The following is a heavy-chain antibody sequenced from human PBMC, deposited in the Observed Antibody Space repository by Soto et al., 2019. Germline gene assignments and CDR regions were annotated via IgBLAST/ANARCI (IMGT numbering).Heavy chain of an antibody. D-gene: IGHD3-10*01. J-gene: IGHJ4*02. V-gene: IGHV3-30*18. Sequence: QVQLVESGGGVVQPGRSLRLSCAASGFTFSSYGMHWVRQAPGKGLEWVAVISYDGSNKYYADSVKGRFTISRDNSKNTLYLQMNSLRPEDTAVYYCAKESASGSYTYYFRYWGQGTLVTVSS. CDR3: AKESASGSYTYYFRY. CDR1: GFTFSSYG. CDR2: ISYDGSNK.